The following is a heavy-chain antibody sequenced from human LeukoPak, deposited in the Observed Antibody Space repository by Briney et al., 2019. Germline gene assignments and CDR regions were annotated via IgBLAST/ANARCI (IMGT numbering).Heavy chain of an antibody. Sequence: SETLSVTWTVSGGSISRYYWSWIRQPPGKGLGWIGYIYYRGSTNYNPFLKSRVTISVDTSKNQFSLKLTSVPAADTAVYYCARAVDSSSWSPVGYWGQGTLVTVSS. J-gene: IGHJ4*02. V-gene: IGHV4-59*01. CDR3: ARAVDSSSWSPVGY. CDR1: GGSISRYY. D-gene: IGHD6-13*01. CDR2: IYYRGST.